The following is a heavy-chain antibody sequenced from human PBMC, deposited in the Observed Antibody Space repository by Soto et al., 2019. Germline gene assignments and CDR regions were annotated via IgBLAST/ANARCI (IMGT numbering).Heavy chain of an antibody. V-gene: IGHV1-18*01. J-gene: IGHJ6*03. CDR2: ISAYNGNT. CDR1: GYTFTSYG. CDR3: ARANYDFWSGYSGLATNYYYMDV. D-gene: IGHD3-3*01. Sequence: GASVKVSCKASGYTFTSYGISWVRQAPGQGLEWMGWISAYNGNTNYAQKLQGRVTMTTDTSTSTAYMELRSLGSDDTAVYYCARANYDFWSGYSGLATNYYYMDVWGKGTTVTVSS.